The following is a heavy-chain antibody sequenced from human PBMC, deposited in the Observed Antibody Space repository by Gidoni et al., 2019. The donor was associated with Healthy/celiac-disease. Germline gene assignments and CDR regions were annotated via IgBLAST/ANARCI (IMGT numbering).Heavy chain of an antibody. D-gene: IGHD3-3*01. Sequence: EVQLLESGGGLVQPGGSLRLSCAASGFTFSSYAMSWVRQAPGKGLEWVSAISGSGGSTYYADSVKGRFTISRDNSKNTLYLQMNSLRAEDTAAYYCAKGLGSYDFYYDYWGQGTLVTVSS. CDR1: GFTFSSYA. J-gene: IGHJ4*02. CDR3: AKGLGSYDFYYDY. V-gene: IGHV3-23*01. CDR2: ISGSGGST.